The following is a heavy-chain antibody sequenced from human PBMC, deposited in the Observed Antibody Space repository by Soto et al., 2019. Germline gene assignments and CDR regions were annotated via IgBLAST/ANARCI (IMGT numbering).Heavy chain of an antibody. V-gene: IGHV3-33*01. J-gene: IGHJ4*02. CDR2: IWYDGSNK. CDR3: ARGRCGGDCYSTVY. D-gene: IGHD2-21*02. Sequence: QVQLVESGGGVVQPGRSLRLSCAASGFTFSSYGMHWVRQAPGKGLEWVAVIWYDGSNKYYAGSVKGRFTISRDNSKNTLYLQMNSLRAEDTAVYYCARGRCGGDCYSTVYWGQGTLVTVSS. CDR1: GFTFSSYG.